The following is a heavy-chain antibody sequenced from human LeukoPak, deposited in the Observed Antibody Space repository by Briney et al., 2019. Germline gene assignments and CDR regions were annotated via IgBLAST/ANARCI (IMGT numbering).Heavy chain of an antibody. CDR3: ARAVERGYYMDV. Sequence: SVKVSCKASGGTFSSYAISWVRQAPGQGLEWMGGIIPIFGTANYAQKSQGRVTITTDESTSTAYMELSSLRSEDTAVYYCARAVERGYYMDVWGKGTTVTVSS. J-gene: IGHJ6*03. D-gene: IGHD5-24*01. CDR1: GGTFSSYA. V-gene: IGHV1-69*05. CDR2: IIPIFGTA.